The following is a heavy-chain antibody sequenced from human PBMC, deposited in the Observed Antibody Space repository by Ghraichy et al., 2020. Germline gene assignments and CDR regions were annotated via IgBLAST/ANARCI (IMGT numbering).Heavy chain of an antibody. CDR3: ARHPYSSSLYNWFDP. Sequence: SETLSLTCTVSGGSISSSSYYWGWIRQPPGKGLEWIGSIYYSGSTYYNPSLKSRVTISVDTSKNQFSLKLSSVTAADTAVYYCARHPYSSSLYNWFDPWGQGTLVTVSS. D-gene: IGHD6-13*01. V-gene: IGHV4-39*01. CDR2: IYYSGST. CDR1: GGSISSSSYY. J-gene: IGHJ5*02.